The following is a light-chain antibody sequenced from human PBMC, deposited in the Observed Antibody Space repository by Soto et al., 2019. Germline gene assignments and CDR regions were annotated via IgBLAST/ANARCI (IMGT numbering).Light chain of an antibody. CDR2: DVS. CDR3: CSYAGGPYV. V-gene: IGLV2-11*01. CDR1: SSDVGGYNY. J-gene: IGLJ1*01. Sequence: QSALTQPRSVSASPGQSVAISYTGTSSDVGGYNYVSWYQQHPGKAPKLMIYDVSKRPSGVPDRFSGSKSGNTASLTISGLQAEDEADYYCCSYAGGPYVFGTGTKLTVL.